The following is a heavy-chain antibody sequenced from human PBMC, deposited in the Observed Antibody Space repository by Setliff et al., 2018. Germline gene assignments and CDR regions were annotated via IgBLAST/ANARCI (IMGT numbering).Heavy chain of an antibody. CDR1: GGSFSGYY. CDR3: ARGRGISMIVVVTHDAFDI. D-gene: IGHD3-22*01. V-gene: IGHV4-34*01. Sequence: SETLSLTCAVYGGSFSGYYWSWIRQPPGKGLEWIGEINHSGSTNYNPSLKSRVTISVDTSKNQFSLKLSSVTAADTAVYYCARGRGISMIVVVTHDAFDIWGQGTMVTVSS. CDR2: INHSGST. J-gene: IGHJ3*02.